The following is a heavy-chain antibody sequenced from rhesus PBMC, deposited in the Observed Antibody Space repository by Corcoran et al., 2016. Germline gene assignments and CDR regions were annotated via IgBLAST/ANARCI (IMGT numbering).Heavy chain of an antibody. V-gene: IGHV1-156*01. CDR3: ARSVGAYYFDL. CDR1: GYTFTEFS. Sequence: EVHLVQSGAEVKKPGASVKVSCKVSGYTFTEFSVHWVRQAPGKGLEGMGGVHPDYGTVIHAEQFQGRVTMTEATSTDTAYMELSSLRSEDTAVYYCARSVGAYYFDLWGPGPPITISS. J-gene: IGHJ2*01. D-gene: IGHD2-39*01. CDR2: VHPDYGTV.